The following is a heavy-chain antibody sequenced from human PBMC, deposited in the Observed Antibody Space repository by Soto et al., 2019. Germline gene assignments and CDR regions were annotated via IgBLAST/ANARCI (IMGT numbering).Heavy chain of an antibody. J-gene: IGHJ4*02. D-gene: IGHD5-18*01. Sequence: QVQLVQSGSDVKKPGASFTVSCKASGYIFSDYYIHWVRQAPGQGLEWMGWIDPRNGGTKYAQKFQDRLTMTTATSTSTAFLELRRLRLDDTAVFFCARVLYRNVIHAWGQGTLVTVSS. CDR2: IDPRNGGT. V-gene: IGHV1-2*02. CDR1: GYIFSDYY. CDR3: ARVLYRNVIHA.